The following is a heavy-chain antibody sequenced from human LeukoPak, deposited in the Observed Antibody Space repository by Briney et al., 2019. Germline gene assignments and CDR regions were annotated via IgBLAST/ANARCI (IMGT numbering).Heavy chain of an antibody. CDR1: GASISNYY. V-gene: IGHV4-4*07. J-gene: IGHJ5*02. CDR3: ARDVLIVGSMGFDP. Sequence: PSETLSLTCNVSGASISNYYWNWIRQPAGKGLEWIGRIYTSGTTKYNPSLNSRVTMSVDKATNQVSLRLTSVTAADTAIYYCARDVLIVGSMGFDPWGQGILVTVSS. CDR2: IYTSGTT. D-gene: IGHD1-26*01.